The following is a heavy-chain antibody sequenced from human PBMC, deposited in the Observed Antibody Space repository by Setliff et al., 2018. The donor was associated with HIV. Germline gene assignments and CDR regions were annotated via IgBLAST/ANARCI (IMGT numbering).Heavy chain of an antibody. J-gene: IGHJ4*02. V-gene: IGHV4-34*01. D-gene: IGHD3-10*01. CDR3: ARPHPMGSGSPWDY. CDR2: INRSGST. Sequence: SETLSLTCAVYGGSFSGYYWNWIRQPPGKGLEWIGEINRSGSTNYNPSLKSRVTISVDTSKNQFSLKLSSVTAADAAVYYCARPHPMGSGSPWDYWGQGTLVTVSS. CDR1: GGSFSGYY.